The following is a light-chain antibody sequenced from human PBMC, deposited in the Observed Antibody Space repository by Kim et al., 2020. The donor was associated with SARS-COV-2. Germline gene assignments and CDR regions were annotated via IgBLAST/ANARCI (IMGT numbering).Light chain of an antibody. J-gene: IGKJ4*01. V-gene: IGKV3D-15*01. CDR3: HLNTNWPLT. CDR2: GAA. CDR1: QTVSRY. Sequence: ELVMTQSPATLSVSPGERATLSCRASQTVSRYLAWYQQKPGQAPSLLFYGAACRATGIPPRFSGSGSGPEFSLTINGPQSEDIAVYFSHLNTNWPLTFFGGT.